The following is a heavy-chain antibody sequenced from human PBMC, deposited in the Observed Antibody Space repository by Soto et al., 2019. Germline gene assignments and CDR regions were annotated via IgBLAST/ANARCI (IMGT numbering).Heavy chain of an antibody. CDR2: FHNSGSP. J-gene: IGHJ5*02. Sequence: QVRLQESGPGLVQPSETLSLTCSIFGGSMSGYHWNWIRQTPGKGVEWIGDFHNSGSPTYRSSLKSRVTISVDKSAKQSSLSLTSVTAADTAVYWCARDPVDGYAFFDSWGQGVLVTVSS. CDR1: GGSMSGYH. D-gene: IGHD5-12*01. CDR3: ARDPVDGYAFFDS. V-gene: IGHV4-59*01.